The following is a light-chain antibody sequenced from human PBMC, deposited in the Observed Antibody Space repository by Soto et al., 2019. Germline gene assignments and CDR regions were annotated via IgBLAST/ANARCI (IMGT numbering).Light chain of an antibody. V-gene: IGKV3-11*01. CDR2: DAS. Sequence: EIVLTQSPATLSLSPGERATLSCRASQSVSSYLARYQHKPGQAPRLLIHDASNRATGISARFSGGGSGTDFTLTISSLEPEDFAVYYCQQRRDWPLTFGGGTKLEIK. J-gene: IGKJ4*01. CDR1: QSVSSY. CDR3: QQRRDWPLT.